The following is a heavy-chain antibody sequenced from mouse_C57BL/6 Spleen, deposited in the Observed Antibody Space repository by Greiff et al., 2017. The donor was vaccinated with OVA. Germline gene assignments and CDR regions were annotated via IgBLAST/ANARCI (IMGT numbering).Heavy chain of an antibody. Sequence: VKLMESGPELVKPGASVKISCKASGYAFSSSWMNWVKQRPGKGLEWIGRIYPGDGDTNYNGKFKGKATLTADKSSSTAYMQLSSLTSEDSAVYFCAREGYSRWGQGTLVTVSA. CDR3: AREGYSR. CDR1: GYAFSSSW. J-gene: IGHJ3*02. CDR2: IYPGDGDT. V-gene: IGHV1-82*01.